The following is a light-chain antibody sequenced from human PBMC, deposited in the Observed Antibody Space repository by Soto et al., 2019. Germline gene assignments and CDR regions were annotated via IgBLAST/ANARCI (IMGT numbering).Light chain of an antibody. CDR1: SSDVGGYNY. J-gene: IGLJ2*01. CDR2: DVS. CDR3: SSYTSSSTPYVV. V-gene: IGLV2-14*01. Sequence: QLVLTQPASVSGSPGQSITISCTGTSSDVGGYNYVSWYQQHPGKAPKLMIYDVSNRPSGVSNRFSGSKSGNTASLTISGLQAEDEADYYCSSYTSSSTPYVVFGGGTKVTV.